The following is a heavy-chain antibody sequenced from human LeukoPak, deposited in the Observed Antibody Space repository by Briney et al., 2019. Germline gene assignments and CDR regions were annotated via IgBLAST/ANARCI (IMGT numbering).Heavy chain of an antibody. V-gene: IGHV1-2*06. CDR1: GYTLTDYY. CDR3: ARVGYYESSGYYEY. Sequence: ASVKVSCKAFGYTLTDYYMHWVRQAPGQGLEWMGRINPNSGGTNYAQKFQGRVTMTRDTPISTVYMELSRLRSDDTAVYYCARVGYYESSGYYEYWGQGTLVTVYS. J-gene: IGHJ4*02. D-gene: IGHD3-22*01. CDR2: INPNSGGT.